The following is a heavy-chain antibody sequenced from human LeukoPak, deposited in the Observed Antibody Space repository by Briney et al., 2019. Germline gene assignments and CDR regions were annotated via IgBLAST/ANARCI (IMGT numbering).Heavy chain of an antibody. V-gene: IGHV3-23*01. CDR1: GFTFSSYA. J-gene: IGHJ4*02. Sequence: GGSLRLSCAASGFTFSSYAMSWVRQAPGKGLKWVSAISGSGGSTYYADSVKGRFTISRDNSKNTLYLQMNSLRAEDTAVYYCAKGGGLWFGELFDYWGQGTLVTVSS. D-gene: IGHD3-10*01. CDR3: AKGGGLWFGELFDY. CDR2: ISGSGGST.